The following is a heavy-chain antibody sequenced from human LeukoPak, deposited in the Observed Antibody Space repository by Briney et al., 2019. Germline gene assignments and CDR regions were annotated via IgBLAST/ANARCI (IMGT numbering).Heavy chain of an antibody. D-gene: IGHD5-18*01. V-gene: IGHV3-11*01. J-gene: IGHJ4*02. CDR3: ARDLAYGYEEFDY. CDR2: ISSSGSAT. CDR1: GFRFSDYF. Sequence: GGSLRLSCAGSGFRFSDYFMSWVRQAPGKGLEWVSYISSSGSATTYADSVRGRFTVSRDNAMNSLYLQMNSLRAEDTAVYYCARDLAYGYEEFDYWGQGTLVTVSS.